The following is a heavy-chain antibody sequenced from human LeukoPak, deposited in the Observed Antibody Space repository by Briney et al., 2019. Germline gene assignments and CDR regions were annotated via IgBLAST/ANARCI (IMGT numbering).Heavy chain of an antibody. CDR3: ARDAHCSSTSCYTFYYYYYMDV. Sequence: GGSLRLSCTASGFTLGSHDMHWVRQIPGQGLEWVAAVSSGFHAFFADSVKGRFTISRDNSKNSLYLQMNSLRAEDTAVYYCARDAHCSSTSCYTFYYYYYMDVWGKGTTVTVSS. CDR1: GFTLGSHD. D-gene: IGHD2-2*02. V-gene: IGHV3-13*01. CDR2: VSSGFHA. J-gene: IGHJ6*03.